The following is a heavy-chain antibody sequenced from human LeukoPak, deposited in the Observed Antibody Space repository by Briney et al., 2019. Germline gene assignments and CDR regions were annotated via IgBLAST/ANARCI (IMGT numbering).Heavy chain of an antibody. D-gene: IGHD3-22*01. CDR1: GGSISSYF. CDR2: IYTRGST. CDR3: ARGAYYYDSSATLGY. V-gene: IGHV4-4*07. J-gene: IGHJ4*02. Sequence: PSETLSLTCSVSGGSISSYFWSWIRQPAGKGLEWIGRIYTRGSTDYNPSLKSRVTMSVDTSKNQFSLKLSSVTAADTAVYYCARGAYYYDSSATLGYWGQGTLVTVSS.